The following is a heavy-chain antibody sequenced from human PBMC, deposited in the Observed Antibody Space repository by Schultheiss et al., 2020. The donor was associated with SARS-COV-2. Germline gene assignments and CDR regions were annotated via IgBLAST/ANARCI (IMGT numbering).Heavy chain of an antibody. CDR1: GGSFSGYY. CDR3: ASREPAMAGTLVPADY. D-gene: IGHD6-19*01. Sequence: SQTLSLTCAVYGGSFSGYYWRCFRQPPGKGLEWIVEINHSGSTNYNPSLKSRVTISIDTSKNQFSLKLRSVTAADTAVYYCASREPAMAGTLVPADYWGQGTLVTVSS. V-gene: IGHV4-34*01. J-gene: IGHJ4*02. CDR2: INHSGST.